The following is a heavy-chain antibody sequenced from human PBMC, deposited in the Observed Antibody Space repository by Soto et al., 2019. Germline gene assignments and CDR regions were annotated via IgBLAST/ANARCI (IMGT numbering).Heavy chain of an antibody. CDR3: ASDSSVSIAAGTTDINYYYYYGMDV. J-gene: IGHJ6*02. V-gene: IGHV4-39*01. CDR2: IYYSGST. CDR1: GGSISSSSYY. Sequence: SETLSLTCTVSGGSISSSSYYWGWIRQPPGKGLEWIGSIYYSGSTYYNPSLKSRVTISVDTSKNQFSLKLSSVTAADTAVYYCASDSSVSIAAGTTDINYYYYYGMDVWGQGTTVTVSS. D-gene: IGHD6-13*01.